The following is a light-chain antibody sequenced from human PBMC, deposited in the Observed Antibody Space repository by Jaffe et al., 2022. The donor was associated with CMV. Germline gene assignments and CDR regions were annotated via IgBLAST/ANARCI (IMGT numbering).Light chain of an antibody. Sequence: AIQMTQSPASLSASVGDTVTITCRASQGINSELAWYQQKPGKAPKLLIYGASHLHRGVPTRFSGSGSGTDFTLTISSLQPEDFAAYYCLHDYNYPRTFGQGTKVEVK. CDR1: QGINSE. V-gene: IGKV1-6*01. CDR3: LHDYNYPRT. J-gene: IGKJ1*01. CDR2: GAS.